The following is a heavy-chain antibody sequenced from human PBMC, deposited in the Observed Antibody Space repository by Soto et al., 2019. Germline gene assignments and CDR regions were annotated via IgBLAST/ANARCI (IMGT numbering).Heavy chain of an antibody. CDR1: GFSLSTSGVG. CDR3: AHAYIWGSYPPSDY. V-gene: IGHV2-5*02. D-gene: IGHD3-16*02. CDR2: IYWDDDK. Sequence: SGPTLVNPTQTLTLTCTFSGFSLSTSGVGVGWIRQPPGKALEWLALIYWDDDKRYSPSLKSRLTITKDTSKDQVVLTMTNMDPVDTATYYCAHAYIWGSYPPSDYWGQGTLVTVSS. J-gene: IGHJ4*02.